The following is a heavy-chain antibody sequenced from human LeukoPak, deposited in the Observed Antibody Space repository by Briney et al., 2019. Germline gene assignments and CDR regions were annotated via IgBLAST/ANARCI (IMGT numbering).Heavy chain of an antibody. J-gene: IGHJ4*02. CDR1: GDPISNSGC. D-gene: IGHD5/OR15-5a*01. V-gene: IGHV4-4*02. Sequence: PSGTLSLTCAVSGDPISNSGCWTWVRQPPEKGLEWIGEIYHSGTTNYNPSLKSRVTISLDKSKSQFSLSLKSVTVADTAVYYCARGTNSLYEFDYWGQGTLVTVSS. CDR3: ARGTNSLYEFDY. CDR2: IYHSGTT.